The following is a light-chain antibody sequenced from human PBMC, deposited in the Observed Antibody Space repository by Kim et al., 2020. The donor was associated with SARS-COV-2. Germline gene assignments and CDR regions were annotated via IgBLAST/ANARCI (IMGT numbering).Light chain of an antibody. CDR1: QSAPSES. Sequence: PGESTTRTCRASQSAPSESVAWYQQKPGQAPRLLIYGASSRATDIPDRFSGSVSGTDFTLTISRLEPEDFAVYYCQQYGNSPRTFGQGTKVDIK. J-gene: IGKJ1*01. CDR3: QQYGNSPRT. V-gene: IGKV3-20*01. CDR2: GAS.